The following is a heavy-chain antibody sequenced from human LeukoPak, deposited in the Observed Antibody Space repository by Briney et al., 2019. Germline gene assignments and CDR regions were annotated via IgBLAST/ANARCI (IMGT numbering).Heavy chain of an antibody. D-gene: IGHD6-19*01. V-gene: IGHV4-59*01. CDR2: IYKSGST. CDR1: GGSISSYY. Sequence: SETLSLTCTVSGGSISSYYWSWIRQPPGKGLEWIGYIYKSGSTNYNPSLKSRVTISVDTSKNQLSLKPSSVTAADTAVYYCACSTGWPGFDSWGQGTLVTVSS. CDR3: ACSTGWPGFDS. J-gene: IGHJ4*02.